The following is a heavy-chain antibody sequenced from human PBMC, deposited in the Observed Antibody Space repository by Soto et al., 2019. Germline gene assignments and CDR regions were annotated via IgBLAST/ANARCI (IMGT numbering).Heavy chain of an antibody. J-gene: IGHJ5*02. Sequence: ASVKVSCKASGFTFKTSAVQWVRQARGQRLEWIGWVVLGNGNTNYAQKFQERVTITRDLSTSTAYMELRSLSSDDTAVYYCATRIGNIGWYWLDTWGQGTQVTVSS. CDR1: GFTFKTSA. D-gene: IGHD6-19*01. CDR2: VVLGNGNT. CDR3: ATRIGNIGWYWLDT. V-gene: IGHV1-58*01.